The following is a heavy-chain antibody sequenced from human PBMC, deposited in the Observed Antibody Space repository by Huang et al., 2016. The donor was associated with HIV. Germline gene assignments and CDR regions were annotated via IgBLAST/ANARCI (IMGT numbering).Heavy chain of an antibody. CDR1: GFTFINYG. J-gene: IGHJ4*02. V-gene: IGHV3-30*04. Sequence: QVQLVESGGGVVQPGTSLRLSCAASGFTFINYGMNWVRQAPGKGLEWVAVISNEGITKYYADSVKCRFTISRDNSKNTVYLQMNSLRAEDTAVYYCARSEPSRYYFDYWGQGTLVTVSS. CDR2: ISNEGITK. CDR3: ARSEPSRYYFDY.